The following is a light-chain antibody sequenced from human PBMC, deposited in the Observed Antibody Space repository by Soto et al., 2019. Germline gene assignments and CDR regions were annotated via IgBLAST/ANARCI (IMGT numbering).Light chain of an antibody. V-gene: IGLV1-40*01. Sequence: QSVLTQPPSVSGAPGQRVTISCTGSSSNIGAGYDVHWYQQVPGTAPKLLIYGNINRPSGVPDRFSGSKSGTSASLAITGLQAEDEADYYCQSYDSTLSTVFGAGTKLTVL. CDR3: QSYDSTLSTV. CDR2: GNI. CDR1: SSNIGAGYD. J-gene: IGLJ1*01.